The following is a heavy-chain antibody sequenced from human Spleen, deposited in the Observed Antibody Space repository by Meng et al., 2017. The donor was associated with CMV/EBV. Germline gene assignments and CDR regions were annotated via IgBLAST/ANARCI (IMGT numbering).Heavy chain of an antibody. Sequence: SETLSLTCTVSGVSVSNSSFFWGWIRQPPGKGLEWIGSFFHSGDTYSNPSLRSRVAISVDTSKNQFSLRLNSVTATDTAVYYCARHLRGYSWPKSDWGQGTVVTVSS. D-gene: IGHD5-18*01. CDR2: FFHSGDT. J-gene: IGHJ4*02. V-gene: IGHV4-39*01. CDR1: GVSVSNSSFF. CDR3: ARHLRGYSWPKSD.